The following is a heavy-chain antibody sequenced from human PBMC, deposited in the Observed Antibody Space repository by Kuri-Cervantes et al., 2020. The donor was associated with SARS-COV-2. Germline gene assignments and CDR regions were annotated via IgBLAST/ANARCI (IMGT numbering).Heavy chain of an antibody. J-gene: IGHJ4*02. CDR3: ARPLMAGPHYFDF. V-gene: IGHV3-9*01. Sequence: SLKISCAASGFTFDDYAMHWVRQAPGKGLEWVSGISWNSGSIGYADSVKGRFTISRDNAKNTLYLQMNSLRAEDTAVYYRARPLMAGPHYFDFWGQGTLVTVSS. D-gene: IGHD6-19*01. CDR2: ISWNSGSI. CDR1: GFTFDDYA.